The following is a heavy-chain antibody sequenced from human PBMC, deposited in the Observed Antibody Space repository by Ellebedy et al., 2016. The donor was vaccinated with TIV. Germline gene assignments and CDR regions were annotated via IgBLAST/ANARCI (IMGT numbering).Heavy chain of an antibody. CDR3: ARKSIRTYGDYVELYFDY. D-gene: IGHD4-17*01. J-gene: IGHJ4*02. CDR2: IAYSGTT. Sequence: MPSETLSLTCTVSGGSVSSGSYYWSWIRQPPGKGLEWLGYIAYSGTTNYHPSLKSRFTISVDTSKKQFSLKLSSVTAADTAVLYCARKSIRTYGDYVELYFDYWGQGTLVTVSS. V-gene: IGHV4-61*01. CDR1: GGSVSSGSYY.